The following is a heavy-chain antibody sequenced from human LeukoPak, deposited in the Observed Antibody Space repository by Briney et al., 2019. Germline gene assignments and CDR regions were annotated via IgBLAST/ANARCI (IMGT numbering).Heavy chain of an antibody. Sequence: SETLSLNCAVSGYSISSGYYWAWIRQPPGKGLEWIGSIYHSGSTYYNPSLKSRVTISVDTSKNQFSLRLSSVTAADTAMYYCARSISTTGTDYWGQGTLVTVSS. CDR1: GYSISSGYY. CDR3: ARSISTTGTDY. D-gene: IGHD1-7*01. CDR2: IYHSGST. J-gene: IGHJ4*02. V-gene: IGHV4-38-2*01.